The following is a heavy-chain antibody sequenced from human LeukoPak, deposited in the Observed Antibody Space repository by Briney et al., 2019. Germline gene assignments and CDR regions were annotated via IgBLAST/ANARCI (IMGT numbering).Heavy chain of an antibody. CDR1: GFTFSSHV. CDR2: ITESAGST. Sequence: PGGSLRLSCTASGFTFSSHVTSWVRQAPGKGLEWVSVITESAGSTYYADSVKGRFTVSRDNPKNTLYLQMNSLRAEDTAVYYCARGYNYDDNAYRLPPDSWGQGTLVTVSS. CDR3: ARGYNYDDNAYRLPPDS. V-gene: IGHV3-23*01. J-gene: IGHJ5*01. D-gene: IGHD3-22*01.